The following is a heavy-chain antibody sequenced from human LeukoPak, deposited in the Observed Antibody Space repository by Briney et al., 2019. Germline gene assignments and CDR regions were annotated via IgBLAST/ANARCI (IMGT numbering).Heavy chain of an antibody. CDR3: ARTRNGCYSFRPFDV. D-gene: IGHD2-2*02. CDR2: IYHSGST. V-gene: IGHV4-4*02. Sequence: PSETLSLTCAVSGGSITNRNWWSWVRQPPGKGLEWIGEIYHSGSTNYNPSLKSRVTIAVDKSKMQFSLKLTSVTAADTAVYYCARTRNGCYSFRPFDVWGQGTMVTVSS. CDR1: GGSITNRNW. J-gene: IGHJ3*01.